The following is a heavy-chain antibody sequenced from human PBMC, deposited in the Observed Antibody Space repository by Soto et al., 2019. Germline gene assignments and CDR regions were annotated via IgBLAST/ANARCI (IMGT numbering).Heavy chain of an antibody. Sequence: VQLVESGGGLVQPGRSLRLSCAASGFTFDDYAMHWVRQAPGKGLEWVSGISWNSGSIGYADSVKGRFTISRDNAKNSLYLQMNSLRAEDTALYYCAKGDYIWGSYPGSFDYWGQGTLVTVSS. J-gene: IGHJ4*02. V-gene: IGHV3-9*01. CDR2: ISWNSGSI. CDR1: GFTFDDYA. D-gene: IGHD3-16*02. CDR3: AKGDYIWGSYPGSFDY.